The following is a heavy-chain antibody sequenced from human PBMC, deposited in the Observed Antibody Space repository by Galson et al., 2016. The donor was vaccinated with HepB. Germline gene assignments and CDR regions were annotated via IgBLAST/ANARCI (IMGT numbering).Heavy chain of an antibody. CDR2: INAGNGNT. V-gene: IGHV1-3*01. CDR3: ARDSGSPNWFDP. D-gene: IGHD1-26*01. CDR1: GYTFTTYA. J-gene: IGHJ5*02. Sequence: SVKVSCKASGYTFTTYAMHWVRQAPGQRLEWMGWINAGNGNTKYSQKYQGRVTITRDTSASTAYMELSSLRSEDTAVYYCARDSGSPNWFDPWGQGTLVTVSS.